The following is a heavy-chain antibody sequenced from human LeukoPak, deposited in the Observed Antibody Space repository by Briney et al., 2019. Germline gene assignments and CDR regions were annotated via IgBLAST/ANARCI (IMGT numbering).Heavy chain of an antibody. CDR1: GFTFSSYA. Sequence: GGSLRLSCAASGFTFSSYAMSRVRQAPGKGLEWVSAISGSGGSTYYADSVEGRFTISRDNSKNTLYLQMNSLRAEDTAVYYCASASYSGWLDYWGQGTLVTVSS. CDR2: ISGSGGST. V-gene: IGHV3-23*01. J-gene: IGHJ4*02. D-gene: IGHD6-19*01. CDR3: ASASYSGWLDY.